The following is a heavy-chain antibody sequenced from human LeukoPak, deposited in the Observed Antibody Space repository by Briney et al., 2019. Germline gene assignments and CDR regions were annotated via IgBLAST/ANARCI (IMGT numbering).Heavy chain of an antibody. CDR3: AREDAYYYGSGSYRIFDH. V-gene: IGHV4-34*01. CDR2: INHSGST. D-gene: IGHD3-10*01. Sequence: PSETLSLTCAVYGGSFSGYYWSWIRQPPGKGLEWIGEINHSGSTNYNPSLKSRVTISVDTSKNQCSLKLSAVTAADTAVYDGAREDAYYYGSGSYRIFDHWGQGTLVTVSS. J-gene: IGHJ4*02. CDR1: GGSFSGYY.